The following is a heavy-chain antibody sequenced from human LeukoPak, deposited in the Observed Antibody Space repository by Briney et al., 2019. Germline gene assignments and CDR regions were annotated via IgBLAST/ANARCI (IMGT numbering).Heavy chain of an antibody. D-gene: IGHD3-3*01. J-gene: IGHJ4*02. V-gene: IGHV3-73*01. Sequence: GGSLRLSCAASGLTFSGSAMHWVRQASGKGLEWVGRIRTKDNNYATAYAASVKGRFTISRDDSKNTAYLQMNSLKTDNTAVYYCSSKDWSGSGPYSDYWGQGTLVTVSS. CDR1: GLTFSGSA. CDR2: IRTKDNNYAT. CDR3: SSKDWSGSGPYSDY.